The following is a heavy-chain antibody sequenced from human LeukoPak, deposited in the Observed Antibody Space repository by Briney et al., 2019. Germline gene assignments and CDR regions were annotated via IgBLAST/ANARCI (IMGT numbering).Heavy chain of an antibody. D-gene: IGHD3-9*01. CDR3: ARTKYHDILTGCSSFDY. Sequence: GGSLRLSCAASGFTFSSYWMTWVRQAPGKGLEWVANMNQDGSEKYHVDSVKDRFTISRDNAKNSLYLQMNSLRAEDTAVYYCARTKYHDILTGCSSFDYWGQGTLVTVSS. CDR1: GFTFSSYW. V-gene: IGHV3-7*03. CDR2: MNQDGSEK. J-gene: IGHJ4*02.